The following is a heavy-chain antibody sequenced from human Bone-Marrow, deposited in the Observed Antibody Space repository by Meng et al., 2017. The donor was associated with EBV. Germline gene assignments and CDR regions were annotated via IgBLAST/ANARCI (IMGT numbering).Heavy chain of an antibody. Sequence: VQPQDSGPGLVKPSEPLSLTCTVSGGSISSYYWSWIRQPPGKGLEWIGYIYYSGSTNYNPSLKSRVTISVDTSKNQFSLKLSSVTAADTAVYYCARARTGGVTLHYFDYWGQGTLVTVSS. CDR2: IYYSGST. CDR1: GGSISSYY. J-gene: IGHJ4*02. CDR3: ARARTGGVTLHYFDY. V-gene: IGHV4-59*01. D-gene: IGHD2-8*02.